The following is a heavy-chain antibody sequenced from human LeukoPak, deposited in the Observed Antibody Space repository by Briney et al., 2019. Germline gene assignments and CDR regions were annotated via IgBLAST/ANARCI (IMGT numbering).Heavy chain of an antibody. CDR1: GYTFTSYD. J-gene: IGHJ5*02. Sequence: ASVKVSCKASGYTFTSYDINWVRQATGQGLEWMGWMNPNSGNTGYAQKFQGRVTMTRNTSISTAYMELSSLRSEDTAVYYCARTIGWEQWLGSGLAWFDPWGQGTLVTVSS. D-gene: IGHD6-19*01. CDR3: ARTIGWEQWLGSGLAWFDP. V-gene: IGHV1-8*01. CDR2: MNPNSGNT.